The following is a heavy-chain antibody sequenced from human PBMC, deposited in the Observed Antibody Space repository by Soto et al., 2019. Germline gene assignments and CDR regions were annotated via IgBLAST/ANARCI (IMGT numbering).Heavy chain of an antibody. V-gene: IGHV3-7*01. Sequence: GGSLRLSCAASGFTFSSYWMSWVRQAPGKGLEWVANIKQDGSEKYYVDSVKGRFTICRDNAKNSLYLQMNSLRAEDTAVYYCARDSSGYTHAMPFDYWGQGTLVTVSS. CDR2: IKQDGSEK. CDR3: ARDSSGYTHAMPFDY. CDR1: GFTFSSYW. D-gene: IGHD3-9*01. J-gene: IGHJ4*02.